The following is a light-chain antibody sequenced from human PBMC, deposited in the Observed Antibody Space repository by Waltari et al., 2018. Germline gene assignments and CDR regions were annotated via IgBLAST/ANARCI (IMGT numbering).Light chain of an antibody. V-gene: IGKV1-5*03. CDR3: QQYNSYRT. Sequence: DIQMTQSPPTLSASVGDRVTITCRASQSISFWLAWYQQKPGKAPKLLIYKASSLESGVPSRFSGSGSGTEFTLTISSLQPDDFATYYCQQYNSYRTFGQGTKVEIK. J-gene: IGKJ1*01. CDR2: KAS. CDR1: QSISFW.